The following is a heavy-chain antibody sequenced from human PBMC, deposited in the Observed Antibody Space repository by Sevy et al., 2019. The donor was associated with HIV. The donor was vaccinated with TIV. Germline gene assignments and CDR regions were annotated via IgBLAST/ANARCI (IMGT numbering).Heavy chain of an antibody. Sequence: GGSLRLSCAASGFTFSSYAMHWVRQAPGKGLEWVAVISYDGSNKYYADSGKGRFTISRENSKNTLYLQMNSLRAEDTAVYYCARSMTTTLHYYYYYGMDVWGQGTTVTVSS. CDR1: GFTFSSYA. CDR3: ARSMTTTLHYYYYYGMDV. V-gene: IGHV3-30*01. J-gene: IGHJ6*02. D-gene: IGHD4-17*01. CDR2: ISYDGSNK.